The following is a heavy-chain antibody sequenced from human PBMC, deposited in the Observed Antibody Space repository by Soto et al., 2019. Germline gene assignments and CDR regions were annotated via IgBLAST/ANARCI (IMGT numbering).Heavy chain of an antibody. V-gene: IGHV4-34*01. D-gene: IGHD7-27*01. CDR2: INQSGST. J-gene: IGHJ6*02. CDR1: VGSFSGYY. CDR3: AAADWGRNFYYGMDV. Sequence: SETLSLTCAVYVGSFSGYYWSWIRQPPGKGLEWIGEINQSGSTNYKSSLKSRVTISVDTSKNQFSLKLSSVTAADTAVYYCAAADWGRNFYYGMDVWGQGTTVTVSS.